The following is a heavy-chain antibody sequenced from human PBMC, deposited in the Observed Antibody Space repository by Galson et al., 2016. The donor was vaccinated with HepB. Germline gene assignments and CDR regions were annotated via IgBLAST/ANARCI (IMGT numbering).Heavy chain of an antibody. CDR3: ARAATPYGSGSYYSP. Sequence: LSLTCAVSGGSISSSNWWNWVRQPPGKGLEWIGEVFHSGSSNYNPSLKSRVTLSVDKSKNHFSLNLNSVTAADTAIYYCARAATPYGSGSYYSPWGQGTLVTVSS. CDR2: VFHSGSS. J-gene: IGHJ5*02. CDR1: GGSISSSNW. V-gene: IGHV4-4*02. D-gene: IGHD3-10*01.